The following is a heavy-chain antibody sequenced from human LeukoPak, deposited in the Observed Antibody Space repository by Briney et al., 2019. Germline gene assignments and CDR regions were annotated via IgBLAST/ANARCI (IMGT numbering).Heavy chain of an antibody. Sequence: GESLQISCKGSGYSFTSYWIGWVRQMPGKGLEWMGIIYPGDSDTRYSPSFQSQVTISADKSISTTYLQWSSLKASDTAMYYCARHGLYSGFDYWGQGTLVTVSS. J-gene: IGHJ4*02. CDR2: IYPGDSDT. CDR3: ARHGLYSGFDY. D-gene: IGHD1-26*01. CDR1: GYSFTSYW. V-gene: IGHV5-51*01.